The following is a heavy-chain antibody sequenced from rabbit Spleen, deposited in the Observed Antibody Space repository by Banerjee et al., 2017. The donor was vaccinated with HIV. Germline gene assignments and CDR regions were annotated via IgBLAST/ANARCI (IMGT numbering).Heavy chain of an antibody. V-gene: IGHV1S47*01. Sequence: QQQLEESGGGLVQPGGTLTLTCKASGIDFSSNAMCWVRQAPGKGPEWIGCIYTNNGGAYYASWVNGRFTISRTSSTTVTLQMTSLTVADTATYFCARDTGSSFSSYGMDLWGQGTLVTVS. CDR3: ARDTGSSFSSYGMDL. D-gene: IGHD8-1*01. CDR2: IYTNNGGA. CDR1: GIDFSSNA. J-gene: IGHJ6*01.